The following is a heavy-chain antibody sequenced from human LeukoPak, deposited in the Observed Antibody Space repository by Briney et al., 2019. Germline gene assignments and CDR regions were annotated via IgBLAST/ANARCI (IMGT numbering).Heavy chain of an antibody. CDR2: IYYSGST. CDR3: ARSPFEGITFGGVIASFDY. CDR1: GGSISSGGYY. Sequence: PSETLSLTCTVSGGSISSGGYYWSWIRQHPGKGLEWIGYIYYSGSTYYNPSLKSRVTISVDTSKNQFSLKLSSVTAADTAVYYCARSPFEGITFGGVIASFDYWGQGTLVTVSS. D-gene: IGHD3-16*02. J-gene: IGHJ4*02. V-gene: IGHV4-31*03.